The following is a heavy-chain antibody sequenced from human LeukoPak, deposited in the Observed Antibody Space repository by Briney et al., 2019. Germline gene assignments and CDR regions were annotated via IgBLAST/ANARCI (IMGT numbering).Heavy chain of an antibody. D-gene: IGHD2-21*02. CDR3: AAVTADY. CDR1: AFTFSGYG. V-gene: IGHV3-30*02. Sequence: GGSLRLSCAASAFTFSGYGMHWVRQAPGKGLEWVAFIRYDGSDKYHADSVKGRFTISRDNSKNTLYLQMNSLRAEDTAVYYCAAVTADYWGQGTLVTVSS. CDR2: IRYDGSDK. J-gene: IGHJ4*02.